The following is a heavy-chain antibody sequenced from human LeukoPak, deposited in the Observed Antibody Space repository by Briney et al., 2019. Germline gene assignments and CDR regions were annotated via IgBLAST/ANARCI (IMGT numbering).Heavy chain of an antibody. CDR1: GYTFTSYY. D-gene: IGHD3-22*01. CDR3: ARGKTTMIVVGSRNWFDP. Sequence: ASVKVSCKACGYTFTSYYMHWVRQAPGQGLEWMGIINPSGCSTSYAQKFQGRVTMTRDMSTSTVYMELSSLRSEDTAVYYCARGKTTMIVVGSRNWFDPWGQRTLVTVSS. CDR2: INPSGCST. V-gene: IGHV1-46*01. J-gene: IGHJ5*02.